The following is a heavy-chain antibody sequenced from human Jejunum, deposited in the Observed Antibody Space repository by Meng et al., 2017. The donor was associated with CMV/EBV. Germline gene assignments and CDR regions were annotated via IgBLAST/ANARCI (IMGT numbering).Heavy chain of an antibody. CDR2: IYRDASSA. J-gene: IGHJ5*02. V-gene: IGHV3-74*01. CDR1: GFTFSSLW. Sequence: ASGFTFSSLWMHWVRQAPGKGLVWVSRIYRDASSATYADSVRGRFTISRDDAKNTLYLEMKSLTAEDTAVYYCVRGESGYGRFDPWGQGTLVTVSS. D-gene: IGHD5-12*01. CDR3: VRGESGYGRFDP.